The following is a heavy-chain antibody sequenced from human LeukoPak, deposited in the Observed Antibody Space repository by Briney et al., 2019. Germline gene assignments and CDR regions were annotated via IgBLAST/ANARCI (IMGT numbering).Heavy chain of an antibody. CDR1: GFTFSTYW. Sequence: GGSLRLSCAASGFTFSTYWMHWVRQAPGKGLVWVSRIKNDGSSTYYADSVKGRFTISRDNSKNTLYLQMNSLRAEDTAVYYCAKEDILTGYYSYYMDVWGKGTTVTVSS. D-gene: IGHD3-9*01. J-gene: IGHJ6*03. CDR3: AKEDILTGYYSYYMDV. CDR2: IKNDGSST. V-gene: IGHV3-74*01.